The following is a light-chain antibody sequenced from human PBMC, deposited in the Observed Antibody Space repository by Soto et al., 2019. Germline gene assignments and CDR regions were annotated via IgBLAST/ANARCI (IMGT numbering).Light chain of an antibody. V-gene: IGLV2-23*01. CDR1: SSDVGSYNL. Sequence: QSVLTQPASVSGSPGQSITISCTGTSSDVGSYNLVSWYQQHPGKAPKLMIYEDIERPSGVSNRFSGSKSGNTASLTISGLQTEDEADYCCCSYAGGTSVVFGGGTKLTVL. CDR2: EDI. J-gene: IGLJ2*01. CDR3: CSYAGGTSVV.